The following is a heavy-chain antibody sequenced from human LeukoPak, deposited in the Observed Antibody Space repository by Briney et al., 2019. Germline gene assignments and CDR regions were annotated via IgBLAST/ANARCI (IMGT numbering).Heavy chain of an antibody. CDR2: IYYSGST. CDR3: ARLPSSGDGSAYSMDV. D-gene: IGHD2-21*01. V-gene: IGHV4-31*03. Sequence: SETLSLTCTVSGGSISSGGYYWSWIRQHPGKGLEWIGYIYYSGSTYYNPSLKSRVTISVDTSKNQFSLKLSSVTAADTAVYYCARLPSSGDGSAYSMDVWGQGTTVTVSS. CDR1: GGSISSGGYY. J-gene: IGHJ6*02.